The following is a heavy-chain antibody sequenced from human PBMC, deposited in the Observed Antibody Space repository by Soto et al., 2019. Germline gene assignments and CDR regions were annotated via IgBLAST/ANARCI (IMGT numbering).Heavy chain of an antibody. J-gene: IGHJ4*02. Sequence: TSETLSLTCTVSVGSISNGDYYWSWIRQPPGKGLEWVGYIYYSGSTSYTTSLKRRVTISVDQSKDQFPPKLSSVTDAYTAMYYWAWSAQVRGVPLEYWGQATLDTVS. D-gene: IGHD3-10*01. V-gene: IGHV4-30-4*01. CDR2: IYYSGST. CDR3: AWSAQVRGVPLEY. CDR1: VGSISNGDYY.